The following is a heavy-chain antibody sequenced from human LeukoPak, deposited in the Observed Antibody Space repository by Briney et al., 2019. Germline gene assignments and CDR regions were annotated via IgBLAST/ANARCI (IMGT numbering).Heavy chain of an antibody. V-gene: IGHV3-30*02. CDR3: AKDVPAAYFDY. Sequence: DSVKGRFTISRDNSKTTLCLQMNSLRAEDTAVYYCAKDVPAAYFDYWGQGTLVTVSS. J-gene: IGHJ4*02. D-gene: IGHD2-2*01.